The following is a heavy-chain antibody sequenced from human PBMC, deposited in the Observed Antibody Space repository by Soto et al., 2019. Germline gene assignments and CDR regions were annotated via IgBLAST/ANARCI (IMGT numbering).Heavy chain of an antibody. CDR2: IYYSGST. V-gene: IGHV4-39*01. J-gene: IGHJ5*02. D-gene: IGHD3-22*01. CDR1: GGSISSSSYY. Sequence: SETLSLTCTVSGGSISSSSYYWGWIRQPPGKGLEWIGSIYYSGSTYYNPSLKSRVTISVDTSKNQFSLKLSSVTAADTAVYYCARQGHYYDSSGTNWFDPWGQGTLVTVS. CDR3: ARQGHYYDSSGTNWFDP.